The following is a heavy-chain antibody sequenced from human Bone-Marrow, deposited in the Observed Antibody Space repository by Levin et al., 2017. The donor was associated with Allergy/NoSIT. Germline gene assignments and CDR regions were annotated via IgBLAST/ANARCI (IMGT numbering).Heavy chain of an antibody. Sequence: ASVKVSCKASGGTFSSYAISWVRQAPGQGLEWMGGIIPIFGTANYAQKFQGRVTITADKSTSTAYMELSSLRSEDTAVYYCARGFCSGGSCYYYFDYWGQGTLVTVSS. CDR2: IIPIFGTA. J-gene: IGHJ4*02. CDR1: GGTFSSYA. CDR3: ARGFCSGGSCYYYFDY. V-gene: IGHV1-69*06. D-gene: IGHD2-15*01.